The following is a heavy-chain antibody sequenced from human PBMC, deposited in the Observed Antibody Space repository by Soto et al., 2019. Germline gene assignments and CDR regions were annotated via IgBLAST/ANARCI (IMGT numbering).Heavy chain of an antibody. V-gene: IGHV3-23*01. D-gene: IGHD3-3*01. J-gene: IGHJ4*02. Sequence: EVQLLESGGGLVQPGGSLRLSCAASGFTFSSYAMSWVRQAPGKGLEWVSAISGSGGSTYYADSVKGRFTISRDNSKNTLYLQMNSLRAEDTAVYYCAKDRSNYDFWSGYYTGRYFDYWGQGTLVTVSS. CDR3: AKDRSNYDFWSGYYTGRYFDY. CDR2: ISGSGGST. CDR1: GFTFSSYA.